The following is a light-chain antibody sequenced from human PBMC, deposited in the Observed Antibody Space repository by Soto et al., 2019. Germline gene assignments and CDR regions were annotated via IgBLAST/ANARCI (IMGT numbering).Light chain of an antibody. CDR1: SSNIGSNI. Sequence: QSVLTQPPSASGTPGQRVTISCSGGSSNIGSNIVNWYQQLPGTAPKLLIYTNNQRPSGVPDRFSGSKSGTSASLAISGLQSEDEADYYCAAWDDSLNGPVFGGGTKVTVL. J-gene: IGLJ3*02. V-gene: IGLV1-44*01. CDR3: AAWDDSLNGPV. CDR2: TNN.